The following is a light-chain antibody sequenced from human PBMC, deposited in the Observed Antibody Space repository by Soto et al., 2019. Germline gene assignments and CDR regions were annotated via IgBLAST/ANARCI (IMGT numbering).Light chain of an antibody. CDR1: QSIGDS. V-gene: IGKV1-5*03. CDR3: QQDHTYALT. Sequence: DVQMTQSPSSVSASVGDRVTITCRARQSIGDSLAWYQQKPGKGPKVLIHRASTLQSGVPSRFSGSGAGTEFTLTISSLQPDDLGTYCCQQDHTYALTFGQGTKVEIK. CDR2: RAS. J-gene: IGKJ1*01.